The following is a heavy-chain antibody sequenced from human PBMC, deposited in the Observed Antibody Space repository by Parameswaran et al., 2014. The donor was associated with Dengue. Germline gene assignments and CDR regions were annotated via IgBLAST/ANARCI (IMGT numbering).Heavy chain of an antibody. D-gene: IGHD2-8*02. CDR3: ARDLVSGVPRTASDI. Sequence: WVRQAPGQRLEWMGWINAANGNTKYSQKFQGRVTITRDTSATTAYMELTSLKSEDTAVYYCARDLVSGVPRTASDIWGQGTMVTVSS. CDR2: INAANGNT. V-gene: IGHV1-3*01. J-gene: IGHJ3*02.